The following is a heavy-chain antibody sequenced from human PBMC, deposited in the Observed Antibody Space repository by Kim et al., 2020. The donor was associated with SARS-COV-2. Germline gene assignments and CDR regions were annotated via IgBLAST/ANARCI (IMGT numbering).Heavy chain of an antibody. J-gene: IGHJ1*01. Sequence: GGSLRLSCAASGFTFSSYAMSWVRQAPGKGLEWVSAISGSGGSTYYADSVKGRFTISRDNSKNTLYLQMNSLRAEDTAVYYCAKGQYYYDSSGYYYVEYFQHWGQGTLVTVSS. CDR3: AKGQYYYDSSGYYYVEYFQH. CDR2: ISGSGGST. CDR1: GFTFSSYA. D-gene: IGHD3-22*01. V-gene: IGHV3-23*01.